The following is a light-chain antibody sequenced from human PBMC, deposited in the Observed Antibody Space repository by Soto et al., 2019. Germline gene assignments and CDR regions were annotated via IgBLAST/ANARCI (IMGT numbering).Light chain of an antibody. V-gene: IGKV1-5*03. CDR2: KVS. CDR3: QQYSSLWT. Sequence: DIPMTQSPSTLSASVGDRVTITCRASQSISSWLAWYQQKPGKAPKLLFYKVSSLENGVPSRCSGGGSGTEFTLTISSLQPDDFATYYCQQYSSLWTFGQGTRVEIK. CDR1: QSISSW. J-gene: IGKJ1*01.